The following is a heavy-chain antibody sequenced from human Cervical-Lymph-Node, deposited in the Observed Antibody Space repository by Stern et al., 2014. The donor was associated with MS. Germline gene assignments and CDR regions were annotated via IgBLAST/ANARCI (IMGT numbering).Heavy chain of an antibody. Sequence: EVQLVESGGGLVQPGGSLRVSCAASGCSFRVFGMNWVRQAPGRGPEWLSYITIGSTHIYYAYSVKGRFTIARDNAKNSLFLQMNSLRADDTAVYDCAKSSYYYLMDVWGQGTTVTVSS. CDR3: AKSSYYYLMDV. J-gene: IGHJ6*02. CDR2: ITIGSTHI. V-gene: IGHV3-48*01. D-gene: IGHD3-16*01. CDR1: GCSFRVFG.